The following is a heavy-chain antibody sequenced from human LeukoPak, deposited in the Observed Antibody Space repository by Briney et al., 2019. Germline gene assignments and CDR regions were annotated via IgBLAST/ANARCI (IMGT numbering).Heavy chain of an antibody. J-gene: IGHJ4*02. D-gene: IGHD6-19*01. Sequence: PGGSLRLSCAASGFTFNSYAMSWVRQAAGKGLEWVSGIGASGIDTLHADSVKGRFTISRDNSKNTLYLQMNSLRAEDTALYYCAKHSNINGWYNDYWGQGILVTVSS. CDR1: GFTFNSYA. CDR2: IGASGIDT. V-gene: IGHV3-23*01. CDR3: AKHSNINGWYNDY.